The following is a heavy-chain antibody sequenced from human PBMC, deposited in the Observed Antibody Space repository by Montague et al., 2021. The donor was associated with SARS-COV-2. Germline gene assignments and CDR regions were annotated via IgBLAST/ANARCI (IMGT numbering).Heavy chain of an antibody. CDR3: ARITFCTKVNCLGLLYFGS. CDR2: VVYTGXT. D-gene: IGHD1-1*01. CDR1: GADVSRGNYY. Sequence: SETLSLTCSVSGADVSRGNYYWSWLRQPPGRGLEWIGYVVYTGXTXYXXXXKXRVTISVDTSKILFSLDLASVTAADTAVYYCARITFCTKVNCLGLLYFGSWGQGALVTVSS. V-gene: IGHV4-61*03. J-gene: IGHJ4*02.